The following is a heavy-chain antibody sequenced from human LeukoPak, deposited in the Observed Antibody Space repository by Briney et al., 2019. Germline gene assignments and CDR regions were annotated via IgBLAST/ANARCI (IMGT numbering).Heavy chain of an antibody. D-gene: IGHD4-17*01. V-gene: IGHV7-4-1*02. CDR2: INTNTGNP. CDR1: GYTFLRYY. CDR3: ARATYGDYRFYYYYYYMDV. Sequence: ASVRVSCKTSGYTFLRYYIHFVRQAPGQGLEWMGWINTNTGNPTYAQGFTGRFVFSLDTSVSTAYLQISSLKAEDTAVYYCARATYGDYRFYYYYYYMDVWGKGTTVTVSS. J-gene: IGHJ6*03.